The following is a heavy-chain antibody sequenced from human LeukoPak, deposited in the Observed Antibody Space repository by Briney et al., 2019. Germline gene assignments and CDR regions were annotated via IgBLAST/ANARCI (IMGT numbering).Heavy chain of an antibody. CDR3: ARPEGGYYGYFDY. J-gene: IGHJ4*02. V-gene: IGHV5-51*01. CDR1: GYCFSTAW. D-gene: IGHD3-22*01. CDR2: ISPADSAT. Sequence: GESLQSSCECAGYCFSTAWIGWVRQMPGKGLEWMGLISPADSATRYRPSFQGAVTVSADKSISTAYLQWSSLKASDTAMYFCARPEGGYYGYFDYWGQGTLVTVSS.